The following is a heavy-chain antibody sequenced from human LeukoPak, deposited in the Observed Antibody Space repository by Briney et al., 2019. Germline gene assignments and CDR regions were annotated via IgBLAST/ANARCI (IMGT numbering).Heavy chain of an antibody. Sequence: SETLSLTYAVSGGSITSYFWSWIRQPPGKGLEWIGYFYDSGSTKYNPSLKSRVTISVDTSKNQFSLRLNSVTAADTAVYYCAREREYYYDSSGYYSDAFDIWGQGTMVTVSS. CDR1: GGSITSYF. CDR3: AREREYYYDSSGYYSDAFDI. V-gene: IGHV4-59*01. CDR2: FYDSGST. D-gene: IGHD3-22*01. J-gene: IGHJ3*02.